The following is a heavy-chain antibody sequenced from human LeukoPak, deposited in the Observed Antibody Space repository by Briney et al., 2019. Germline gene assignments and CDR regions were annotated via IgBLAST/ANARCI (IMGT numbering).Heavy chain of an antibody. J-gene: IGHJ4*02. CDR3: AKPLGGPVLW. D-gene: IGHD2-2*01. V-gene: IGHV3-30*02. CDR2: IRYDGSNK. Sequence: PGRSLRLSCAASGFTFSSYGMHWVRQAPGKGLEWVAFIRYDGSNKYYADSVKGRFTISRDNSKNTLYLQTNSLRAEDTAVYYCAKPLGGPVLWWGQGTLVTVSS. CDR1: GFTFSSYG.